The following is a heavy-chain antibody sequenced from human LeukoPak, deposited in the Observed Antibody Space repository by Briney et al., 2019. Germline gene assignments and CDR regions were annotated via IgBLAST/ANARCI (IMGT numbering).Heavy chain of an antibody. CDR3: ASRAGSGWYRKSHDAFDI. J-gene: IGHJ3*02. CDR1: GYTFTGYY. Sequence: ASVKVSCKASGYTFTGYYMHWVRQAPGQGLEWMGWINPNSGGTNYAQKFQGRVTMTRDTSISTAYMELSRLRSDDTAVYYCASRAGSGWYRKSHDAFDIWGQGTMVTVSS. CDR2: INPNSGGT. D-gene: IGHD6-19*01. V-gene: IGHV1-2*02.